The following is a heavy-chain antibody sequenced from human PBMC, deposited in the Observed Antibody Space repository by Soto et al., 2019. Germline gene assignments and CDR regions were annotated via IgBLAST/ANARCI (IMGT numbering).Heavy chain of an antibody. D-gene: IGHD3-9*01. V-gene: IGHV4-34*01. CDR2: INHSGST. CDR1: GGSFSGYY. J-gene: IGHJ5*02. Sequence: SETLSLTCAVYGGSFSGYYWSWIRQPPGKGLEWIGEINHSGSTNYNPSLKSRVTISVDTSKNQFSLKLSSVTAADTAVYYCAGPILRYFDWFESDPWGQGTLVTVSS. CDR3: AGPILRYFDWFESDP.